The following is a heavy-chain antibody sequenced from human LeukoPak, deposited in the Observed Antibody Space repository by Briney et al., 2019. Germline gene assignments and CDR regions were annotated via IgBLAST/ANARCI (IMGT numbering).Heavy chain of an antibody. J-gene: IGHJ4*02. D-gene: IGHD4-23*01. CDR1: GFTFDDYG. CDR2: INWNGGST. V-gene: IGHV3-20*04. Sequence: PGGSLRLSCAASGFTFDDYGMSWVRQAPGKGLEWVSGINWNGGSTGYADSGKGRFTISRDNAKNSLHLQMNSLRAEDTALYYCARDDYGGNSVSDYWGQGTLVTVSS. CDR3: ARDDYGGNSVSDY.